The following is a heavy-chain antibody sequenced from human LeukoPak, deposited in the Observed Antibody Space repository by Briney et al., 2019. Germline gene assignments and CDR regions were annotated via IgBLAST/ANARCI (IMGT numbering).Heavy chain of an antibody. V-gene: IGHV3-66*01. J-gene: IGHJ4*02. D-gene: IGHD3-10*01. CDR3: VRDRSMVRGITWADY. CDR1: GFTVSVNY. CDR2: LYTGNRT. Sequence: GGSLRLSCAASGFTVSVNYMGWVRQAPGKGLEWVSVLYTGNRTYYGDSVKGRFTISRDNSKNTLFLEMNILRAEDTAVYYCVRDRSMVRGITWADYWGQGTLVTASS.